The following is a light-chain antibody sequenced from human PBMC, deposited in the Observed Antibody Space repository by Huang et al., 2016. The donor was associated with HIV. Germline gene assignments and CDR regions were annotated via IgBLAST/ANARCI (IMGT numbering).Light chain of an antibody. V-gene: IGKV1-NL1*01. CDR3: QQYYTSPT. J-gene: IGKJ1*01. CDR1: QGISNS. CDR2: STS. Sequence: DIQMTQSPSSLSAFVGDTVTITCRASQGISNSAAGYQQKPGKAPKLLLYSTSRLESGVPSRFRGGGSGTDYTLTINSLQPDDFATYYCQQYYTSPTFGQGSKVEIK.